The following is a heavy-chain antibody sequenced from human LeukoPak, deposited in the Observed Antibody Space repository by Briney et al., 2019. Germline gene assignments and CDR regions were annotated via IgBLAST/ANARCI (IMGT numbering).Heavy chain of an antibody. J-gene: IGHJ6*02. D-gene: IGHD2/OR15-2a*01. CDR2: ISYDGSNK. CDR3: AKSFSGLDYYYGMDV. CDR1: GFTFSSYA. Sequence: GGSLRLSCAASGFTFSSYAMHWVRQAPGKGLEWVAVISYDGSNKYYADSVKGRFTISRDNSKNTLYLQMNSLRAEDTAVYYCAKSFSGLDYYYGMDVWGQGTTVTVSS. V-gene: IGHV3-30-3*02.